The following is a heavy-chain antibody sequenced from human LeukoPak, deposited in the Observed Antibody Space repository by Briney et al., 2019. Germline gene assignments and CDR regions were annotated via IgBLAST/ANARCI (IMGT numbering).Heavy chain of an antibody. CDR1: GFTFGDYA. CDR3: TRDGSGTYHNPPFDY. D-gene: IGHD3-10*01. V-gene: IGHV3-49*04. CDR2: IRSKAYGGTT. Sequence: GGCLRLSCTASGFTFGDYAMNWVRQAPGEWREWVGFIRSKAYGGTTEYAASVKGRFSISRDDSKSIAYLQVNSLKAEDTAVYYCTRDGSGTYHNPPFDYWGQGTLVTVSS. J-gene: IGHJ4*02.